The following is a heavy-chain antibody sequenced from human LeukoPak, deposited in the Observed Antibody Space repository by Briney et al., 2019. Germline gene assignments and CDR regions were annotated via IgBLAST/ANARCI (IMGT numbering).Heavy chain of an antibody. D-gene: IGHD3-10*01. V-gene: IGHV1-69*05. CDR3: AAGRSGSYPGY. J-gene: IGHJ4*02. CDR2: IIPILGTA. CDR1: GGTFSSYA. Sequence: SVKVSCKPSGGTFSSYAISWVRQAPGQGLEWMGGIIPILGTANYAQKFQGRVTITTDESTSTAYMELSSLRSEDTAVYYCAAGRSGSYPGYWGQGTLVTVSS.